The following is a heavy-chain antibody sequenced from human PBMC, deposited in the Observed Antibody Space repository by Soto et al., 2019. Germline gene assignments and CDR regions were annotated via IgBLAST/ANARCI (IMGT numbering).Heavy chain of an antibody. Sequence: QVQLQESGPGLVKPSETLSLTCTVSGGSISSYYWSWIRQPPGKGLEWIGYIYYSGSTNYNPSLKSRVTISVDTSKNQFSLKLSSVTAADTTVYYCARHGTGVHSSSWYVWFDPWGQGTLVTVSS. V-gene: IGHV4-59*08. CDR3: ARHGTGVHSSSWYVWFDP. CDR1: GGSISSYY. CDR2: IYYSGST. D-gene: IGHD6-13*01. J-gene: IGHJ5*02.